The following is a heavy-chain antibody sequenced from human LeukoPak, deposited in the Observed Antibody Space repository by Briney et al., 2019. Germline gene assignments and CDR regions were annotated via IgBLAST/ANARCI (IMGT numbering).Heavy chain of an antibody. CDR1: GGSISSGDYY. D-gene: IGHD3-22*01. J-gene: IGHJ5*02. CDR2: IYYSGST. CDR3: ARGYYYDSSGYHNWFDP. Sequence: PSETLSLTCTVSGGSISSGDYYWSWIRQPPGKGLEWIGYIYYSGSTYYNPSLKSRVTISVDTSKNQFSLKLSSVTAADTAVYYCARGYYYDSSGYHNWFDPWGQGTLVTVSS. V-gene: IGHV4-30-4*01.